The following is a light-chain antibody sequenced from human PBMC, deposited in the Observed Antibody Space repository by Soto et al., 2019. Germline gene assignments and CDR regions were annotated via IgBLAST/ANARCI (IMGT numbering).Light chain of an antibody. CDR1: QGIRND. J-gene: IGKJ1*01. Sequence: AIQMTQSPSSLSASVGDRVTITYRASQGIRNDLGWYQQEPGKAPKLLIYAASSLESGVPSRFSGSGSGTDFTLTISSLQPEDFATYYCLQDYNYPWTFGQGTKVDIK. CDR2: AAS. V-gene: IGKV1-6*01. CDR3: LQDYNYPWT.